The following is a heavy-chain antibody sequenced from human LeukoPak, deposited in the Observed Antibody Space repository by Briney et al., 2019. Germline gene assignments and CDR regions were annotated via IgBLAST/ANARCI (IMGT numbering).Heavy chain of an antibody. V-gene: IGHV3-66*01. D-gene: IGHD5-18*01. CDR3: ARTRVAVQLWFAFDI. CDR2: IYADGTT. CDR1: GFTVSDND. J-gene: IGHJ3*02. Sequence: GGSLRLSCAASGFTVSDNDIKWVRQAPGKGLEWVSLIYADGTTHYTDSVKGRFSISRDNSGNTVYLQMNSLRGEDTAVYYCARTRVAVQLWFAFDIWGQGTLVTVSS.